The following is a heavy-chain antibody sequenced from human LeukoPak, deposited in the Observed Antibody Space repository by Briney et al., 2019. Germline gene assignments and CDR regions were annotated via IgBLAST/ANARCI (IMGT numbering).Heavy chain of an antibody. CDR1: GFTFSSYG. CDR3: AKGGPYYDFWSGLSFDY. V-gene: IGHV3-30*02. J-gene: IGHJ4*02. D-gene: IGHD3-3*01. Sequence: PGGSLRLSCAASGFTFSSYGMHWVRQAPGKGLEWVAFIRYDGSNKYYADSVKGRFTISRDNSKNTLYLQMNSLRAEDTAVYYCAKGGPYYDFWSGLSFDYWGQGTLVTVSS. CDR2: IRYDGSNK.